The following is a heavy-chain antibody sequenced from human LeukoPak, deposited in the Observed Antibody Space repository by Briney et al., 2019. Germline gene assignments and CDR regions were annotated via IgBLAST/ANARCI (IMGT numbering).Heavy chain of an antibody. Sequence: ASVKVSCKASGYTFTSYDINWVRQATGQGLEWMGWMNPNSGNTGYAQKFQGRVTMTRNTSISTAYMELSSLRSEDTAVYYCARGRTLMYNWMGYYYYMDVWGKGTTVTVSS. CDR3: ARGRTLMYNWMGYYYYMDV. CDR2: MNPNSGNT. CDR1: GYTFTSYD. J-gene: IGHJ6*03. D-gene: IGHD1-1*01. V-gene: IGHV1-8*01.